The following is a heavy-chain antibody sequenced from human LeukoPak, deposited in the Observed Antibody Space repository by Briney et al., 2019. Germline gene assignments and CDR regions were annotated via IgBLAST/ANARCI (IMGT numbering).Heavy chain of an antibody. CDR2: IYSAGSI. CDR3: AKVLRDDYPPFDY. V-gene: IGHV3-53*05. D-gene: IGHD4-11*01. J-gene: IGHJ4*02. Sequence: PGGSLRLSCTVSGFTVSSNSVSWVRQAPGKGLEWVSFIYSAGSIYYSDSVKGRFTISIDNSKNTLYLQMNSLRAEDTAVYYCAKVLRDDYPPFDYWGQGTLVTVSS. CDR1: GFTVSSNS.